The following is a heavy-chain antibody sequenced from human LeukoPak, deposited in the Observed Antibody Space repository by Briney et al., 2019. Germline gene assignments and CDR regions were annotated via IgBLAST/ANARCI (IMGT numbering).Heavy chain of an antibody. D-gene: IGHD3-9*01. V-gene: IGHV4-59*01. CDR3: ARDAQYYDILTGYYYYFDY. Sequence: SETLSLTCTVSGGSISSYYWSWIRQPPGKGLEWLGYIYYSGSTNYKPSLKSRVTISVDTSKNQFSLKLSSVTAADTAVYYCARDAQYYDILTGYYYYFDYWGQGTLVTVSS. CDR1: GGSISSYY. CDR2: IYYSGST. J-gene: IGHJ4*02.